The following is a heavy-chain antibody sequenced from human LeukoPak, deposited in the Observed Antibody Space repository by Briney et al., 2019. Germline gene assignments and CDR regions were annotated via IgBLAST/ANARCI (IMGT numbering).Heavy chain of an antibody. CDR1: GYTFSHFG. D-gene: IGHD1-26*01. V-gene: IGHV1-18*01. CDR2: ISVYNGNT. J-gene: IGHJ6*03. CDR3: ARSGGYYFYMDV. Sequence: ASVKVSCKSSGYTFSHFGVSWVRQAPGQGLEWMGWISVYNGNTEFAQKMQGRVTLTTDTSTNTAYMELRNLRSDDTAMYYCARSGGYYFYMDVWGKGTTVTVSS.